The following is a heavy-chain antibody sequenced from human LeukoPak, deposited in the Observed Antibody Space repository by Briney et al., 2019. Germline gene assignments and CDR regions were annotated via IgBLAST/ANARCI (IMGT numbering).Heavy chain of an antibody. Sequence: GGSLRLSCAASGFTFSSYAMSWVRQAPGKGLEWVSAINGSGGSTYYADSVKGRFTISRDNSKNTLYLQMNSLRAEDTAVYYCARSSPPRTYSSGWFDYWGQGTPVTVSS. CDR1: GFTFSSYA. CDR2: INGSGGST. D-gene: IGHD6-19*01. CDR3: ARSSPPRTYSSGWFDY. V-gene: IGHV3-23*01. J-gene: IGHJ4*02.